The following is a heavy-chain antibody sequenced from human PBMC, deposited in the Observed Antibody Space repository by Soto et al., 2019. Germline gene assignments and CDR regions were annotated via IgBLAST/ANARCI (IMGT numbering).Heavy chain of an antibody. CDR2: ISSSSSYI. D-gene: IGHD2-2*01. Sequence: GGSLRLSCAASGFTFSSYSMNWVRQAPGKGLEWVSSISSSSSYIYYADSVKGRFTISRDNAKNSLYLQMNSLRAEDTAVYYCARDRVRVVVPAAINWFDPWGQGTLVTVSS. CDR1: GFTFSSYS. CDR3: ARDRVRVVVPAAINWFDP. V-gene: IGHV3-21*01. J-gene: IGHJ5*02.